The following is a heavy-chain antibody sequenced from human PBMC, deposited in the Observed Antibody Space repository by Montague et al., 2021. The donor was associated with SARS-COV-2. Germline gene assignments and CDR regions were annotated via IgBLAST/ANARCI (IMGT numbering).Heavy chain of an antibody. CDR2: IHYDGSST. CDR3: ARAYYTGLYPFDY. D-gene: IGHD2-8*02. CDR1: GFTLSSYW. J-gene: IGHJ4*02. V-gene: IGHV3-74*01. Sequence: SRSLSFSASGFTLSSYWMYWVRQAPGKGLVWISRIHYDGSSTNYADSVKGRFTISRDTAKNTLYLQMNSLRAEDTAVYYCARAYYTGLYPFDYWGQGTLVTVSS.